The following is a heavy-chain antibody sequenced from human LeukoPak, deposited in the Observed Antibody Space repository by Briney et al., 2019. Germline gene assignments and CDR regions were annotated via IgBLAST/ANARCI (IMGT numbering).Heavy chain of an antibody. D-gene: IGHD4-17*01. V-gene: IGHV3-66*02. CDR1: GFTVSSNY. J-gene: IGHJ4*02. CDR2: IYSGGST. Sequence: PGGSLRLSCAASGFTVSSNYMSWVRQAPGKGLEWVSVIYSGGSTYYADSVKGRFTISRDNSKSTLYLQMNGLRAEDTAVYYCARANYGAVDYFDYWGQGTLVTVSS. CDR3: ARANYGAVDYFDY.